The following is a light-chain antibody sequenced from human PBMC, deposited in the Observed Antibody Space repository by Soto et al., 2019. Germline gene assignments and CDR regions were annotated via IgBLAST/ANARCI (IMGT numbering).Light chain of an antibody. CDR2: DVT. V-gene: IGLV2-11*01. J-gene: IGLJ2*01. Sequence: QSALTQPRSVSGSPGQSVTISCTGTSSDVGGYNYVSWYQHHPGKAPKLMIYDVTKRPSGVRDRFSASKSGNTASLTITGLRGEDEADYHCQSYDSSLTNAVFGGGTKLTVL. CDR1: SSDVGGYNY. CDR3: QSYDSSLTNAV.